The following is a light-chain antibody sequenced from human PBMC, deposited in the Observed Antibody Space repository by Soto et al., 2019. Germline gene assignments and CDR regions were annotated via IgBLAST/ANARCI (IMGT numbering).Light chain of an antibody. CDR2: GTS. J-gene: IGKJ1*01. CDR3: QQYTTSSWT. Sequence: EFLLTQSPGTLSXSPXXXXTXXXRASQSVGSSYLAWYQQKPGQAPRVLIYGTSSRATGIPDRFSGSGSGTDFTLTISRLEPEDFAVYYCQQYTTSSWTFGQGTKVDIK. CDR1: QSVGSSY. V-gene: IGKV3-20*01.